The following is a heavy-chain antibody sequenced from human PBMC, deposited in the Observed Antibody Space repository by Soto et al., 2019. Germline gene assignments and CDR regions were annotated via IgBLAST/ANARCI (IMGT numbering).Heavy chain of an antibody. CDR1: GFTFSSYS. CDR3: ARGVAVAGRDYYYGMDV. V-gene: IGHV3-48*02. D-gene: IGHD6-19*01. Sequence: PGGSLRLSCAASGFTFSSYSMNWVRQAPGKGLEWVSYISSSSSTIYYADSVKGRFTISRDNAKNSLYLQMNSLRDEDTAVYYCARGVAVAGRDYYYGMDVWGQGTTVTVSS. CDR2: ISSSSSTI. J-gene: IGHJ6*02.